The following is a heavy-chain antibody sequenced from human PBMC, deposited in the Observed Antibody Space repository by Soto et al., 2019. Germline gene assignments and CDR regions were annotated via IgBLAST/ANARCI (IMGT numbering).Heavy chain of an antibody. J-gene: IGHJ5*02. D-gene: IGHD3-22*01. CDR3: ARGPYDSSGYYYVWFGP. CDR1: GGSISSGGYS. CDR2: IYHSGST. V-gene: IGHV4-30-2*01. Sequence: QLQLQESGSGLVKPSQTLSLTCAVSGGSISSGGYSWSWIRQPPGKGLEWIGYIYHSGSTYYNPSLKTRVTVSADRSQNQFSLKRSSVPAADTAVYYCARGPYDSSGYYYVWFGPWGQGTLVTVSS.